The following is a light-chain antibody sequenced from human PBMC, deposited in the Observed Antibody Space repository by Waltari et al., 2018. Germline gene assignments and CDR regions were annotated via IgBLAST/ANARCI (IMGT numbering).Light chain of an antibody. J-gene: IGKJ1*01. Sequence: DIVMTQSPDSLAVSLGGRATINCKSSQSVLYSSNNKNYLAWYQQRPGQPPKLLIYWASTRESGVPDRFSGSGSGTDFTLTISSLLAEDVAVYYCQQYYAIPRTFGQGTKVEIK. V-gene: IGKV4-1*01. CDR3: QQYYAIPRT. CDR1: QSVLYSSNNKNY. CDR2: WAS.